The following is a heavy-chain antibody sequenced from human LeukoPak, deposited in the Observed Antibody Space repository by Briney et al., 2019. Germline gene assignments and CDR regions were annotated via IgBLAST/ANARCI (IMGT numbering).Heavy chain of an antibody. CDR1: GGSFSGYY. Sequence: PSETLSLTCAVYGGSFSGYYWSWIRQPPGKGLEWIGYIYYSGSTNYNPSLKSRVTISVDTSKNQFSLKLSSVTAADTAVYYCARHRRYGGNSELFDYWGQGTLVTVSS. D-gene: IGHD4-17*01. CDR3: ARHRRYGGNSELFDY. J-gene: IGHJ4*02. CDR2: IYYSGST. V-gene: IGHV4-59*08.